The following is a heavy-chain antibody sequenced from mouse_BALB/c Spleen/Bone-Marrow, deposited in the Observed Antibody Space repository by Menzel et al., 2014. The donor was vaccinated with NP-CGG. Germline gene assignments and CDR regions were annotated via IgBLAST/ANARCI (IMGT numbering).Heavy chain of an antibody. CDR2: IDPANGNT. J-gene: IGHJ3*01. D-gene: IGHD1-1*01. V-gene: IGHV14-3*02. CDR3: AMYYCGSSFFVY. Sequence: EVKLVESGVELVKPGASVKLSCTASGLNIKDTYMHWAKQRPEQGLEWIGRIDPANGNTKYDPKFQGKATITADTSSNTDYLQLRSLTSEDTGVYCCAMYYCGSSFFVYWGQGTLVTIYA. CDR1: GLNIKDTY.